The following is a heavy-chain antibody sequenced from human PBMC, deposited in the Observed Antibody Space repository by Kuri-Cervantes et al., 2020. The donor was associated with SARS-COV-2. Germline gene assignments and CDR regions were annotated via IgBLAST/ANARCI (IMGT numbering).Heavy chain of an antibody. D-gene: IGHD6-13*01. J-gene: IGHJ4*02. CDR3: ARERHGAAGGHFDY. CDR1: GFTFSSYS. CDR2: ISSSSSTI. V-gene: IGHV3-48*01. Sequence: GESLKISCASSGFTFSSYSMNWVRQAPGKGLEWVSYISSSSSTIYYADSVKGRFTISRDNSKNTLYLQMNSLRAEDTAVYFCARERHGAAGGHFDYWGQGTVVTVSS.